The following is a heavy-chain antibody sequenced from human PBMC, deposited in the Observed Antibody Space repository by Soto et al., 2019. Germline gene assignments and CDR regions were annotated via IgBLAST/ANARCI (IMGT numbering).Heavy chain of an antibody. J-gene: IGHJ4*02. CDR3: ARDGYGFGKGYYLDH. Sequence: QVQLVESGGGLVKPGGSLRLSCAASGLTLSDYYMTWIRQAPGKGLEWVSDISFSSSNTNYADSVKGRFTISRDNAKNSLYLQMNGLRAEDTAVYYCARDGYGFGKGYYLDHWGQGTRVTVSS. V-gene: IGHV3-11*06. CDR2: ISFSSSNT. CDR1: GLTLSDYY. D-gene: IGHD5-18*01.